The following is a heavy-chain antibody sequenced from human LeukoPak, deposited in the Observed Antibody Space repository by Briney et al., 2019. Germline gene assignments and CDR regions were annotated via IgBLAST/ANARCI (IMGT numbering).Heavy chain of an antibody. CDR2: SSPRDGST. V-gene: IGHV3-23*01. Sequence: PGGSLRLSCAASGFTFADYAMSWVRQAPGKGLTWVSTSSPRDGSTYYADSVKGRFTVSRDNSKNTLFLQMNNLRVEDMAVLYCAKDWNWAIDYWGQGTLVTVSS. CDR3: AKDWNWAIDY. J-gene: IGHJ4*02. D-gene: IGHD1-7*01. CDR1: GFTFADYA.